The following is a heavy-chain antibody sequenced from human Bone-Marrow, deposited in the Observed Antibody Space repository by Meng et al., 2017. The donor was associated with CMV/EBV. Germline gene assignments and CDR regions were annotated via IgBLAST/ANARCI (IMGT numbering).Heavy chain of an antibody. D-gene: IGHD6-6*01. V-gene: IGHV3-30*04. CDR2: ISYAGSNK. CDR3: AREYSSYYYYYYGMDV. J-gene: IGHJ6*02. CDR1: GFTFSSYA. Sequence: GESLKISCAASGFTFSSYAMHWVRQAPGKGLEWVAVISYAGSNKYYADSVKGRFTISRDNSKNTLYLQMNSLRAEDTAVYFCAREYSSYYYYYYGMDVWGQGTTVTVSS.